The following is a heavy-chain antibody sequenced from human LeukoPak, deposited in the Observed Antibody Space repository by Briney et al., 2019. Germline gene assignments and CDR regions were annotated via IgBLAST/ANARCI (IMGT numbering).Heavy chain of an antibody. Sequence: GRSLRLSCAASGFTVSNNSMSWVRQAPGTGLEWVSLIYSDASTSYADSVRGRFTISRDNSKNTLYLHMNSLRAEDTAVYYCSRARGGDGLPFDYWSQGTLVTVSS. CDR2: IYSDAST. CDR3: SRARGGDGLPFDY. D-gene: IGHD3-16*01. CDR1: GFTVSNNS. J-gene: IGHJ4*02. V-gene: IGHV3-53*01.